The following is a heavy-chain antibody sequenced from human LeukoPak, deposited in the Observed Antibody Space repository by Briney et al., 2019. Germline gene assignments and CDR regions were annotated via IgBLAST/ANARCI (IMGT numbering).Heavy chain of an antibody. CDR3: ARVTGSGSYFDGYYFDY. V-gene: IGHV3-30*02. CDR2: IRYDGSNK. D-gene: IGHD3-10*01. Sequence: GGSLRLSCAASGFTFSSYGMHWVRQAPGKGLEWVAFIRYDGSNKYYADSVKGRFTISRDNAKNSLYLQMNSLRAEDTAVYYCARVTGSGSYFDGYYFDYWGQGTLVTVSS. CDR1: GFTFSSYG. J-gene: IGHJ4*02.